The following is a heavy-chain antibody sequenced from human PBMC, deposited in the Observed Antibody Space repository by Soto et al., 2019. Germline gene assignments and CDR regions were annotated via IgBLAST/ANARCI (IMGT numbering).Heavy chain of an antibody. Sequence: ASVKVSCKASGYTFTSYGISWVRQAPGQGLEWMGWISAYNGNTNYAQKLQGRVTMTTDTSTSTAYMELRSLRSDDTAVYYCAVPDSYVSWCYYRRGYYYYGMDVWGQGATVTVSS. CDR3: AVPDSYVSWCYYRRGYYYYGMDV. V-gene: IGHV1-18*04. CDR2: ISAYNGNT. CDR1: GYTFTSYG. D-gene: IGHD3-10*01. J-gene: IGHJ6*02.